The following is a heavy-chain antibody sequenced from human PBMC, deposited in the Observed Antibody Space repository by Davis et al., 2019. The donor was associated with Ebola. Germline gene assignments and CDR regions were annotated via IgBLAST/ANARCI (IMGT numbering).Heavy chain of an antibody. D-gene: IGHD3-22*01. V-gene: IGHV3-30*18. CDR1: GFTFSSYG. Sequence: LKISCAASGFTFSSYGMHWFRQAPGKGLEWVAVISYDGSNKYYADSVKGRFTISRDNSKNTLYLQMNSLRAEDTAVYYCAKDDGDDSSGYHYYYMDVWGKGTTVTVSS. J-gene: IGHJ6*03. CDR3: AKDDGDDSSGYHYYYMDV. CDR2: ISYDGSNK.